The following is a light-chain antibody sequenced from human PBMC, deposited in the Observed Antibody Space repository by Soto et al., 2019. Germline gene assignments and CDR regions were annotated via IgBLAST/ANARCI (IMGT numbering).Light chain of an antibody. CDR3: QQYNHWWT. CDR2: GAS. Sequence: ITQSRGARNVCRSRRAPLSYRASQSVSSNLAWYQQKPGQAPRLLIYGASTRATGIPARFSGSGSGTEFTLAISILQSADSPVYSCQQYNHWWTFGQGTKVDIK. CDR1: QSVSSN. V-gene: IGKV3-15*01. J-gene: IGKJ1*01.